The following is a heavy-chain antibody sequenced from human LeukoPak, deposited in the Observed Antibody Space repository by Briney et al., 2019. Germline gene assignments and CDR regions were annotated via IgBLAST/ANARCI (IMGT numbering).Heavy chain of an antibody. CDR3: ANSEFYVSGKYAGLDN. Sequence: GGSLRLSCAASGLTFSTYVMNWVRQAPGKGLEWVATINGGGDGTYYADAVRGRITGSRDNSRKTLYLQMNFLGVEDTAVYYCANSEFYVSGKYAGLDNWGQGTLVTVSS. CDR2: INGGGDGT. CDR1: GLTFSTYV. J-gene: IGHJ4*02. D-gene: IGHD3-10*01. V-gene: IGHV3-23*01.